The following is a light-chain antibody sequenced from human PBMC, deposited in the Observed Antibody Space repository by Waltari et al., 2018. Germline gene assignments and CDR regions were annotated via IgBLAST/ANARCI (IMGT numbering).Light chain of an antibody. CDR2: YVS. CDR3: TSYTNSRTLV. J-gene: IGLJ1*01. CDR1: SGDVGGYNF. V-gene: IGLV2-14*03. Sequence: QSALTQPASVSGSPGQSITISCTGTSGDVGGYNFVSWYQQQPGKPPKLIIYYVSNRPSEVFNRFSGSKSDNTASLTISGRQAEDEADYYCTSYTNSRTLVFGTGTKVTVL.